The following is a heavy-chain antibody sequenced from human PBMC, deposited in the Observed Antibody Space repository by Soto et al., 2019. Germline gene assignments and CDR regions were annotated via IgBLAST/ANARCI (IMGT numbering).Heavy chain of an antibody. D-gene: IGHD3-10*01. CDR2: ISSSGSTI. J-gene: IGHJ4*02. Sequence: PGGSLRLSCAASGFTFSSYEMNWVRQAPGKGLEWVSYISSSGSTIYYADSVKGRFTISRDNAKNSPYLQMNSLRAEDTAVYYCAHRRVGFDYWGQGTLVTVSS. V-gene: IGHV3-48*03. CDR3: AHRRVGFDY. CDR1: GFTFSSYE.